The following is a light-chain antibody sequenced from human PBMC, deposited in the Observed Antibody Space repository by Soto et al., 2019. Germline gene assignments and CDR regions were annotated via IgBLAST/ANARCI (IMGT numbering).Light chain of an antibody. V-gene: IGKV1-5*03. CDR2: KAS. J-gene: IGKJ1*01. CDR3: QHYNSYSEA. CDR1: KTISSR. Sequence: DIQMTQSPSTLSESLGARVTFPCGASKTISSRLAWYQKKPGKAPKLLFYKASTLKSGVPSKFSGSGSGTEFTLTISSLQPDDVATYYCQHYNSYSEAFGQGTKVELK.